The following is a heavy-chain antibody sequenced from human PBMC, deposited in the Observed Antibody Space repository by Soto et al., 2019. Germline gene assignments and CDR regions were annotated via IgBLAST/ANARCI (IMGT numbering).Heavy chain of an antibody. V-gene: IGHV4-59*01. D-gene: IGHD3-22*01. CDR1: GGSISSYY. CDR2: IYYSGST. CDR3: ARLGHVYYYDSSGYREYFQH. Sequence: SETLSLTCTVSGGSISSYYWSWIRQPPGKGLEWIVYIYYSGSTNYNPSLESRVTISVDTSKNQFSLKLSSVTAADTAVYYCARLGHVYYYDSSGYREYFQHWGQGTLVTVS. J-gene: IGHJ1*01.